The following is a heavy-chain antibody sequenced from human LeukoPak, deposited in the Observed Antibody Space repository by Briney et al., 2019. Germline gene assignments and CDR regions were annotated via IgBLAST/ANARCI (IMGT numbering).Heavy chain of an antibody. D-gene: IGHD3-10*01. J-gene: IGHJ5*02. CDR2: IYNGGII. CDR3: ARDSGTTGEVKFDP. CDR1: GGSISGYY. Sequence: SETLSLTCTVSGGSISGYYWSWIRQPAGKGLEWIGRIYNGGIITYNPSLKSRVTMSIDTSNNQFSLRLRFVTAADTAVYYCARDSGTTGEVKFDPWGQGTLVTVSS. V-gene: IGHV4-4*07.